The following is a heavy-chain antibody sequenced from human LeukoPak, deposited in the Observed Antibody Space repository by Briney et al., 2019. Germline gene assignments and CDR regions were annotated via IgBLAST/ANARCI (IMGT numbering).Heavy chain of an antibody. J-gene: IGHJ5*02. CDR1: GGSFSGYY. CDR2: INHSGST. Sequence: SETLSLTCAVYGGSFSGYYWSRIRQPPGKGLEWIGEINHSGSTNYNPSLKSRVTISVDTSKNQFSLKLSSVTAADTAVYYCARDYGDYRLPFDPWGQGTLVTVSS. V-gene: IGHV4-34*01. CDR3: ARDYGDYRLPFDP. D-gene: IGHD4-17*01.